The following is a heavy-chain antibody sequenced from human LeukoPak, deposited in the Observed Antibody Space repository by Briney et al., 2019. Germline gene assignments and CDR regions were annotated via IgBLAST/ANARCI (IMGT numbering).Heavy chain of an antibody. V-gene: IGHV4-59*12. CDR2: IYYNGNA. J-gene: IGHJ4*02. CDR3: AREWREALRYFDWPIRGHFDY. CDR1: GGSISNYY. D-gene: IGHD3-9*01. Sequence: PSETLSLTCTVSGGSISNYYWSWIRQPPGKGLEWIAFIYYNGNAHYNPSLKSRVTISVDTSKNQFSLKLSSVTAADTAVYYCAREWREALRYFDWPIRGHFDYWGQGTLVTVSS.